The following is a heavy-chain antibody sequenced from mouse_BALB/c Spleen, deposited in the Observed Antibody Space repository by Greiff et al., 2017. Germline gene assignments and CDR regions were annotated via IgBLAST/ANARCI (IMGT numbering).Heavy chain of an antibody. D-gene: IGHD2-4*01. CDR2: IWAGGST. V-gene: IGHV2-9*02. J-gene: IGHJ3*01. CDR1: GFSLTSYG. CDR3: AREGYDYAWFAY. Sequence: VKLMESGPGLVAPSQSLSITCTVSGFSLTSYGVHWVRQPPGKGLEWLGVIWAGGSTNYNSALMSRLSISKDNSKSQVFLKMNSLQTDDTAMYYCAREGYDYAWFAYWGQGTLVTVSA.